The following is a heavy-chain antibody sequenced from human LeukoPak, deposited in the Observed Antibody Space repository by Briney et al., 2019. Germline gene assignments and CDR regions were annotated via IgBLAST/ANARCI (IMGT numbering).Heavy chain of an antibody. V-gene: IGHV3-15*01. Sequence: GGSLRLSCAASGFTFSSYSMNWVRQAPGKGLEWVDRIKSKTDGGTTDYAAPVKGRFTISRDDSKNTLFLQMNSLKTEDTAVYYCTTRLTIDYWGQGTLVTVSS. J-gene: IGHJ4*02. CDR2: IKSKTDGGTT. CDR3: TTRLTIDY. CDR1: GFTFSSYS. D-gene: IGHD3-3*01.